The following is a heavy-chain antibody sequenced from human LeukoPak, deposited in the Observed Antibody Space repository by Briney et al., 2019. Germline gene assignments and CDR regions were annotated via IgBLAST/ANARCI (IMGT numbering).Heavy chain of an antibody. J-gene: IGHJ3*02. V-gene: IGHV3-73*01. Sequence: GGSLRLSCAASGFTFSGSAMHWVRQASGQGLEWVGRIRGKADSYATAYAASVKGRFTISRDDSKNTAYLQMNSLKTEDTAVYYCTRLNGANAFDIWGQGTMVTVSS. CDR3: TRLNGANAFDI. D-gene: IGHD1-26*01. CDR2: IRGKADSYAT. CDR1: GFTFSGSA.